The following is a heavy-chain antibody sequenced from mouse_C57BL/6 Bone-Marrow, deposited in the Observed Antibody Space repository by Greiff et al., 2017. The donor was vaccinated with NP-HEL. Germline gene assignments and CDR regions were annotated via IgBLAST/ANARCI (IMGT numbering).Heavy chain of an antibody. CDR3: VSLFDGYPWYAMDY. CDR1: GFSFNTYA. CDR2: LRSKRNNYAT. Sequence: EVQLVESGGGLVQPKGSLKLSCAASGFSFNTYAMNWVRQAPGKGLEWVARLRSKRNNYATYYADSVKDRFTISRDDSESMLYLQMNNLKTEDTAMYYCVSLFDGYPWYAMDYWGQGTSVTVSS. V-gene: IGHV10-1*01. D-gene: IGHD2-3*01. J-gene: IGHJ4*01.